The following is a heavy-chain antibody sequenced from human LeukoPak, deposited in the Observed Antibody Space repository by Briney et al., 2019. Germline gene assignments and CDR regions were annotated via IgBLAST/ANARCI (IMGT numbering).Heavy chain of an antibody. CDR2: IYYSGST. CDR1: GGSISSSSYY. Sequence: SETLSLTCTVSGGSISSSSYYWGWIRQPPGKGLEWIGSIYYSGSTTYNPSLKSRVTISVDTSKNQFSLKLSSVTAADTAVYYCARVFSSGRRYYFDYWGQGTLVTVSS. CDR3: ARVFSSGRRYYFDY. D-gene: IGHD3-22*01. J-gene: IGHJ4*02. V-gene: IGHV4-39*07.